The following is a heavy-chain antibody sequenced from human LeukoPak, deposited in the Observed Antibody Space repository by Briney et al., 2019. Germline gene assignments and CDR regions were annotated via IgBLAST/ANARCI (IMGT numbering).Heavy chain of an antibody. D-gene: IGHD3-22*01. Sequence: GESLKISCKSSGYIFSSYWIAWVRQMPGKAPEWMGIVYPGYSDTRYSPSFQGRVTFSADKSISTAFLQWSSLKASDTAMYFCARHWPDSSSPLDYWGQGTLDTVSS. V-gene: IGHV5-51*01. CDR3: ARHWPDSSSPLDY. J-gene: IGHJ4*02. CDR2: VYPGYSDT. CDR1: GYIFSSYW.